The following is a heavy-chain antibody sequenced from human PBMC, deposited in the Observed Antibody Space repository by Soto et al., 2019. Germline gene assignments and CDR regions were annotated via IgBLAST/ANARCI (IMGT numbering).Heavy chain of an antibody. CDR1: GGSISSSSYY. CDR2: IYYSGST. Sequence: SETLSLTCTVSGGSISSSSYYWGWIRQPPGKGLEWIGSIYYSGSTYYNPSLKSRVTISVDTSKNQFSLKLSSVTAADTAVYYCARQSIAARLYYFDYWGQGTLVTVPQ. D-gene: IGHD6-6*01. V-gene: IGHV4-39*01. J-gene: IGHJ4*02. CDR3: ARQSIAARLYYFDY.